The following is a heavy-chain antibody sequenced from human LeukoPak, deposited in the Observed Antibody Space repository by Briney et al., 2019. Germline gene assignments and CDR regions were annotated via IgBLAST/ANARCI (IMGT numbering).Heavy chain of an antibody. Sequence: SVTVSCKASGGTFSSYAISWVRQAPGQGLEWMGRIIPILGIANYAQKFQGRVTITADKSTSTAYMELSSLRSEDTAVYYCASHIYWTDYYYYGMDVWGQGTTVTVSS. CDR1: GGTFSSYA. J-gene: IGHJ6*02. D-gene: IGHD3/OR15-3a*01. V-gene: IGHV1-69*04. CDR3: ASHIYWTDYYYYGMDV. CDR2: IIPILGIA.